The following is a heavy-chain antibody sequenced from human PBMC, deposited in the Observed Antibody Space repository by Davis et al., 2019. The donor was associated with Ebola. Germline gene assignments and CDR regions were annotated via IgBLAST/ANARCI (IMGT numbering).Heavy chain of an antibody. Sequence: GESLKISCAASGFTFSSYGMHWVRQAPGKGLEWVAVISYDGSNKYYADSVKGRFTISRDNSKNTLYLQMNSLRAEDTAVYYCARDVNDYVWGSYRYNWFDPWGQGTLVTVSS. CDR1: GFTFSSYG. V-gene: IGHV3-30*03. CDR3: ARDVNDYVWGSYRYNWFDP. D-gene: IGHD3-16*02. J-gene: IGHJ5*02. CDR2: ISYDGSNK.